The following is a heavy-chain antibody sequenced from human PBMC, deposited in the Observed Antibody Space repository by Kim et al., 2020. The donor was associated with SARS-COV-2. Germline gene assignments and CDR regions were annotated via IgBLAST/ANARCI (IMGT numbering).Heavy chain of an antibody. CDR2: INHSGST. Sequence: SETLSLTCAVYGGSFSGYYWNWIRQSPGKGLEWIGEINHSGSTEYNPSHKSRVTISVDTSKNQFSLNLNSVTAADTAVYYCARGRKVYNGFWNGYSRFDYWGQGTLVTVSS. CDR3: ARGRKVYNGFWNGYSRFDY. CDR1: GGSFSGYY. D-gene: IGHD3-3*01. V-gene: IGHV4-34*01. J-gene: IGHJ4*02.